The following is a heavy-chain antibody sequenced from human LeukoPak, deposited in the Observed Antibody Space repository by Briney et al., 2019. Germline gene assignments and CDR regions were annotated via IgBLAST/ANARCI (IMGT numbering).Heavy chain of an antibody. D-gene: IGHD6-19*01. CDR2: INWNGGSK. V-gene: IGHV3-20*01. CDR1: GFTFGDYG. Sequence: GGSLRLSCAASGFTFGDYGMSWVRQAPGKGLEWVSGINWNGGSKGYADSVKGRFTISRDNSKNSLYLQMNSLRAEDTALYHCARGVREIAVAGYYMDVWGKGTTVTVSS. J-gene: IGHJ6*03. CDR3: ARGVREIAVAGYYMDV.